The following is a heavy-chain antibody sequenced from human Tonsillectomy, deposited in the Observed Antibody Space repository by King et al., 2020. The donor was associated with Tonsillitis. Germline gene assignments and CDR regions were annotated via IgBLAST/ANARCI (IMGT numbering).Heavy chain of an antibody. CDR3: VRENVRAGSNFYTGMDV. J-gene: IGHJ6*02. CDR1: GFTFSSYW. D-gene: IGHD2-2*02. V-gene: IGHV3-7*03. Sequence: VQLVESGGGLVQPGGSLRLSCAASGFTFSSYWMSRVRQAPGEGLEWVANIQQDGSEKYYVDSVKGRFTVSRDNAKNSLYLHMNSLRAEDTAVYYCVRENVRAGSNFYTGMDVWGQGTTVTVSS. CDR2: IQQDGSEK.